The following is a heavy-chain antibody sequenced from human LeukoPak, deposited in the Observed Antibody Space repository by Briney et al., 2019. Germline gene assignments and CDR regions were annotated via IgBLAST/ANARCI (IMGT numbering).Heavy chain of an antibody. CDR2: IYYSGST. Sequence: SETLSLTCTVSGGSIGSYYWSWIRQPPGKGLEWIGYIYYSGSTNYNPSLKSRVTISVDTSKNQFSLKLSSVTAADTAVYYCARDRYDSSGYYRVFGYWGQGTLVTVSS. D-gene: IGHD3-22*01. CDR3: ARDRYDSSGYYRVFGY. J-gene: IGHJ4*02. CDR1: GGSIGSYY. V-gene: IGHV4-59*01.